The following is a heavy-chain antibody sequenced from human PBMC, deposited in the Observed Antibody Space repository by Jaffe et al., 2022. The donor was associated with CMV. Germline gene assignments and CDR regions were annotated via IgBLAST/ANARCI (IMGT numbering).Heavy chain of an antibody. CDR3: ARVEYSSPGIPNFDY. J-gene: IGHJ4*02. D-gene: IGHD6-6*01. Sequence: EVQLVESGGGLVKPGGSLRLSCAASGFTFSSYSMNWVRQAPGKGLEWVSSISSSSSYIYYADSVKGRFTISRDNAKNSLYLQMNSLRAEDTAVYYCARVEYSSPGIPNFDYWGQGTLVTVSS. V-gene: IGHV3-21*01. CDR2: ISSSSSYI. CDR1: GFTFSSYS.